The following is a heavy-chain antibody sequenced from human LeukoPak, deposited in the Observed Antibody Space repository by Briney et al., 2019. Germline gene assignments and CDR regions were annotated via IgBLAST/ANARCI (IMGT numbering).Heavy chain of an antibody. J-gene: IGHJ4*02. CDR1: GFTFSDYS. CDR3: ARSGD. Sequence: PGGSLRLSCAASGFTFSDYSMTWVRQAPGKGLEWVSSISSSNTYIYYADSVKGRFTISRDNARTSMYLQMNSLRVEDTAIYYCARSGDWGQGTLVTVSS. CDR2: ISSSNTYI. V-gene: IGHV3-21*01. D-gene: IGHD3-10*01.